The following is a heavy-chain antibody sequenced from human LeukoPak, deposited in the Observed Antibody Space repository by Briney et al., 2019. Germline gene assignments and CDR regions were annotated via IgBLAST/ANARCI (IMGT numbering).Heavy chain of an antibody. CDR2: IKQDGSEK. V-gene: IGHV3-7*01. J-gene: IGHJ3*02. Sequence: PGGSLRLSCAASGFTFSRYWMSWVRQAPGKGLELVANIKQDGSEKSYGDSVKGRFTISRDNAKNSLYLQMNSLRAEDTAVYYCARDREGSRDAFDIWGQGTMVTVSS. CDR3: ARDREGSRDAFDI. D-gene: IGHD1-26*01. CDR1: GFTFSRYW.